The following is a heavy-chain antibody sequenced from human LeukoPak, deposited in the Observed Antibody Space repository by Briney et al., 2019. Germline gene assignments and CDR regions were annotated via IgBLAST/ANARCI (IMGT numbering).Heavy chain of an antibody. CDR2: ISSSSSYA. J-gene: IGHJ3*02. D-gene: IGHD3-9*01. V-gene: IGHV3-11*06. CDR3: ARARMYYDILTGPPRSGAFDI. CDR1: GFTFSDYY. Sequence: GGSLRLSCAASGFTFSDYYMSWIRQAPGKGLEWVSYISSSSSYANYADSVKGRFTISRDNAKNSLYLQMNSLRAEDTAVYYCARARMYYDILTGPPRSGAFDIWGQGTMVTVSS.